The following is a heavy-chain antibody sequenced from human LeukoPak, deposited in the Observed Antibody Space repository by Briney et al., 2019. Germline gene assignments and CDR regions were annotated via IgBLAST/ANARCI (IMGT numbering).Heavy chain of an antibody. J-gene: IGHJ5*02. CDR3: APHRGGLEDLTFDP. CDR1: GYSFTSYW. CDR2: IDPSDSYT. Sequence: GESLKISCKGSGYSFTSYWISWVRQMPGKGLEWMGRIDPSDSYTNYSPSFQGHVTISADESISTAYLQWSSLKASDTAMYYCAPHRGGLEDLTFDPWGQGTLVTVSS. V-gene: IGHV5-10-1*01. D-gene: IGHD3-10*01.